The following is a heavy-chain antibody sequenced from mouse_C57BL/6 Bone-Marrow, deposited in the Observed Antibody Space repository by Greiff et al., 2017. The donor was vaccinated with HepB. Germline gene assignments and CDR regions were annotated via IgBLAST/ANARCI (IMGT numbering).Heavy chain of an antibody. CDR3: ARGEHTVVHFDY. J-gene: IGHJ2*01. Sequence: VQLQQPGAELVKPGASVKMSCKASGYTFTSYWITWVKQRPGQGLEWIGDIYPGSGSTNYNEKFKSKATLTVDTSSSTAYMQLSSLTSEDSAVYYCARGEHTVVHFDYWGQGTTLTVSS. CDR2: IYPGSGST. CDR1: GYTFTSYW. D-gene: IGHD1-1*01. V-gene: IGHV1-55*01.